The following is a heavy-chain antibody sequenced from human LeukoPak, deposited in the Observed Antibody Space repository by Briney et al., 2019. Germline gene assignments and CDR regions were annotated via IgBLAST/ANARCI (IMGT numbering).Heavy chain of an antibody. D-gene: IGHD6-6*01. CDR2: ISSSGSTI. V-gene: IGHV3-11*01. Sequence: GGSLRLSCAASGFTFSDYYMSWVRQAPGKGLEWVSYISSSGSTIYYADSVKGRFTISRDNAKNSLYLQMNSLRAEDRAVYYCAREGIAARLYPFDYWGQGTLVTVSS. J-gene: IGHJ4*02. CDR3: AREGIAARLYPFDY. CDR1: GFTFSDYY.